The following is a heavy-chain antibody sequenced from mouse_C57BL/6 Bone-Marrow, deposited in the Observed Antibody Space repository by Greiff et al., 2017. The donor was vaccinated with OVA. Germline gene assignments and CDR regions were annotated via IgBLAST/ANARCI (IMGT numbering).Heavy chain of an antibody. CDR3: ARYSDGSSYDFDY. V-gene: IGHV1-69*01. D-gene: IGHD1-1*01. CDR2: IDPSDSYT. Sequence: QVQLKQPGAELVMPGASVKLSCKASGYTFTSYWMHWVKQRPGQGLEWIGEIDPSDSYTNYNQKFKGKSTLTVDKSSSTAYMQLSSLTSEDSAVYYCARYSDGSSYDFDYWGQGTTLTVSS. J-gene: IGHJ2*01. CDR1: GYTFTSYW.